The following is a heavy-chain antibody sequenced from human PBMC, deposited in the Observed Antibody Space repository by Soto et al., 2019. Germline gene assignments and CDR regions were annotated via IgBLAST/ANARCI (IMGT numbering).Heavy chain of an antibody. J-gene: IGHJ4*02. V-gene: IGHV4-39*01. CDR1: GGASSSTSYY. Sequence: QLLLQESGPGLVKPSETLSLTCTVSGGASSSTSYYWGWILQPPGKVLEWLGSIYSSGNNYYNPSLKSRVTISVDTSKSHLSLKLSSVPAADTAVYYCAGQSYERRGYYYAYWGQGTLVTVSS. CDR3: AGQSYERRGYYYAY. D-gene: IGHD3-22*01. CDR2: IYSSGNN.